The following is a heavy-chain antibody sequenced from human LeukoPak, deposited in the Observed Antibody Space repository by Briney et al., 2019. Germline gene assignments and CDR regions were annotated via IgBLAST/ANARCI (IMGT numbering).Heavy chain of an antibody. V-gene: IGHV3-9*01. J-gene: IGHJ6*02. CDR3: AKDSIGEASGGMDV. CDR1: GFAFDNFA. D-gene: IGHD3-10*01. CDR2: ISYNSGGR. Sequence: GGSLRLSCAASGFAFDNFAMHCVRRAPGKGLEWVSGISYNSGGRGYADSVKGRFTSSRDNAKNSLYLQMNSLRSEDTALYYCAKDSIGEASGGMDVWGQGTTVTVSS.